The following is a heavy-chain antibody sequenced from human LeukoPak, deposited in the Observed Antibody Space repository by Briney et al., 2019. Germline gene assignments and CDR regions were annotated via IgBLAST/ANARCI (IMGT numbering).Heavy chain of an antibody. CDR3: AMDYYDSNGYSRGWDY. V-gene: IGHV3-30*04. J-gene: IGHJ4*02. D-gene: IGHD3-22*01. CDR2: SSTHGSDE. CDR1: GFTFTSLP. Sequence: GGSLRLSCAASGFTFTSLPLHWVRQAPGKGLEWVSVSSTHGSDEYYPDSVKGRFTVFSDNSKKTVYLQMDSLRAEDTAVYHCAMDYYDSNGYSRGWDYWGQGTLVTVSS.